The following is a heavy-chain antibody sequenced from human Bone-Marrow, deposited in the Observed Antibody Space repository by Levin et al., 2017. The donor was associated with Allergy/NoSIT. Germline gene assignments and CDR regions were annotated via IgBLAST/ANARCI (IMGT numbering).Heavy chain of an antibody. Sequence: GESLKISCAASGFTFSSYAMTWVRQAPGKGLEWVSTISGSDGSTSYADSVKGRFTISRDNSKNTLHLQMNSLRAEDTAVYYCAKRRNRHYYYNGMAVWGQGTTVTVSS. CDR3: AKRRNRHYYYNGMAV. CDR1: GFTFSSYA. V-gene: IGHV3-23*01. CDR2: ISGSDGST. J-gene: IGHJ6*02. D-gene: IGHD1-14*01.